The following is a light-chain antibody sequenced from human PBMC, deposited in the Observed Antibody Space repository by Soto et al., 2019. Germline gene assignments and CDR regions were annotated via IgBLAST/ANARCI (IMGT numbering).Light chain of an antibody. CDR1: QSVSSH. J-gene: IGKJ4*01. CDR2: AAS. Sequence: EIVMTQSPATLSVSPGERATLSCRARQSVSSHLAWFQQKPGQAPRLVVYAASTRATGVPARFSGSGSGTEFTLTISSLQSEDFAVYYCQQHNNWPLTFGGGTKVEIK. V-gene: IGKV3-15*01. CDR3: QQHNNWPLT.